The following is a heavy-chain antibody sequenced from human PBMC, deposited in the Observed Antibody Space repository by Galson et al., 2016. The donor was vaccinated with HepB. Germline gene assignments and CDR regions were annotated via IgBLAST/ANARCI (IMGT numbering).Heavy chain of an antibody. CDR2: IGGSGDSA. D-gene: IGHD6-13*01. CDR1: GFTFSRYA. J-gene: IGHJ4*02. CDR3: AKDYSSSSWFFRNFDS. Sequence: SLRLSCAASGFTFSRYAMTWVRQAPGKGLEWVSTIGGSGDSAYYADSVKGRFPISRDNSKNTLYLQMNNLRADDTAVYYCAKDYSSSSWFFRNFDSWGQGTLVTVSS. V-gene: IGHV3-23*01.